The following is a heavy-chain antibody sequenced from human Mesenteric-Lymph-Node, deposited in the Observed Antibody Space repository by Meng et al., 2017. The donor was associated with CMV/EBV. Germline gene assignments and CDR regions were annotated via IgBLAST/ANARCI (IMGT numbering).Heavy chain of an antibody. CDR3: ARDMNSNFLRYYYYYGMDV. V-gene: IGHV3-30-3*01. J-gene: IGHJ6*02. D-gene: IGHD4-11*01. Sequence: GESLKISCEASGFTFSGYWMNWVRQAPGKVLEWVAVISYDGSNKYYADSVKGRFTISRDNSKNTLYLQMNSLRAEDTAVYYCARDMNSNFLRYYYYYGMDVWGQGTTVTVSS. CDR1: GFTFSGYW. CDR2: ISYDGSNK.